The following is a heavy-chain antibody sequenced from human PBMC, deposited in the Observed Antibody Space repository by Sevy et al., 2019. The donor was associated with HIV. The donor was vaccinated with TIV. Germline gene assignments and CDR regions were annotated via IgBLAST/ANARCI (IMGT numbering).Heavy chain of an antibody. CDR1: GFTFNRYS. CDR3: ALERLSSDVAEYFQN. V-gene: IGHV3-30-3*01. CDR2: ISYDATNK. D-gene: IGHD1-1*01. Sequence: GGSLRLSCAASGFTFNRYSMHWVRQAPGKGLEWVATISYDATNKHYADSVKGRFTISRDNFQNSLFLQMDSLRPEATSVYYCALERLSSDVAEYFQNWGRGTLVTVSS. J-gene: IGHJ1*01.